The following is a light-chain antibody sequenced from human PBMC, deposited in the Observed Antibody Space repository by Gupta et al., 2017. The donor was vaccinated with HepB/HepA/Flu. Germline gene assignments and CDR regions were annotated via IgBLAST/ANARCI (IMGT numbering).Light chain of an antibody. J-gene: IGLJ2*01. Sequence: QSVLTQPPSVSGAPGQTVTISCTGTSSNIGADYDVHWYQYLPGTAPKRRSERNNNRPSGVPDRLAGSRAGTPASLAITGLQAEDEADYDCQSYDSNLRGVRFGGGTKVT. CDR1: SSNIGADYD. CDR2: RNN. CDR3: QSYDSNLRGVR. V-gene: IGLV1-40*01.